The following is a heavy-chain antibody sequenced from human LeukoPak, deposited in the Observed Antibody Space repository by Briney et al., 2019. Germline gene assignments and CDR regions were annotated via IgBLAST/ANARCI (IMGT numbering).Heavy chain of an antibody. Sequence: GGSLRLSCATSGFIFSSYWMTWVRQAPGKGLEWVATVNQDGSAKHYVDSVKGRFTISRDNAKNSLYLQMNSLRDEDMGVYYCARDRGSGWYGGLAYWGQGTLVTVSS. D-gene: IGHD6-19*01. J-gene: IGHJ4*02. CDR2: VNQDGSAK. CDR3: ARDRGSGWYGGLAY. V-gene: IGHV3-7*01. CDR1: GFIFSSYW.